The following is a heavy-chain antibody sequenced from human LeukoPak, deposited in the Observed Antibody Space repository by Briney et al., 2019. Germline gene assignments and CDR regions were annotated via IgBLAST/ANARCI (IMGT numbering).Heavy chain of an antibody. CDR3: ARQGSFPPQAGYFDY. CDR1: GGSISSSSYY. D-gene: IGHD2/OR15-2a*01. Sequence: KPSETLSLTCTVSGGSISSSSYYWGWIRQPPGKGLEWIGSIYYSGSTYYNPSLKSRATISVDTSKNQFSLKLSSVTAADTAVYYCARQGSFPPQAGYFDYWGQGTLVTVSS. J-gene: IGHJ4*02. CDR2: IYYSGST. V-gene: IGHV4-39*01.